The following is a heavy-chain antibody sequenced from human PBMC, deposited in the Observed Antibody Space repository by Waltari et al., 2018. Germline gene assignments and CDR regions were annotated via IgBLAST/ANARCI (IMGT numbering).Heavy chain of an antibody. Sequence: DVQLLESGGGFVQPGGSLRLSCAASGFTFGSYDMNWVRQPPGTGLQWVATITTSGVTTDCRDSVKGRFSISRDNSNSTLHLQMNSLRAEDTAVYYCAKGAVTTGFNHWGQGTLVTVSS. CDR3: AKGAVTTGFNH. CDR2: ITTSGVTT. V-gene: IGHV3-23*01. CDR1: GFTFGSYD. D-gene: IGHD4-4*01. J-gene: IGHJ4*02.